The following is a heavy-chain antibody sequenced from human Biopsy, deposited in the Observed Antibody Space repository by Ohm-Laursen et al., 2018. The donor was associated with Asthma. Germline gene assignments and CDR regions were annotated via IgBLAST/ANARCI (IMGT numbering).Heavy chain of an antibody. J-gene: IGHJ6*02. CDR2: ISVYNGNT. CDR1: GYTFNSAG. Sequence: ASVKVSCKPSGYTFNSAGITWVRQAPGQGLEWMGWISVYNGNTKVAQRLQDRVTMITDASTSTAYMELRSLRSDDTAVYFCARAVDYSHYYGIDVWGQGTTVTVS. CDR3: ARAVDYSHYYGIDV. D-gene: IGHD3-10*01. V-gene: IGHV1-18*01.